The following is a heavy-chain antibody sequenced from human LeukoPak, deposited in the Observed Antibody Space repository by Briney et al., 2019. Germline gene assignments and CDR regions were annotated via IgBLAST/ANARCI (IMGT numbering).Heavy chain of an antibody. CDR3: ARRGITMIVVDHDAFDI. CDR2: ISHDGTQR. J-gene: IGHJ3*02. V-gene: IGHV3-30*14. Sequence: GGSLRLSCAASGLTFSSSAMHWVRQAPGKGLVWLALISHDGTQRLYAESVKGRFTISRDNSKNTLYLQMNSLRAEDTAVYYCARRGITMIVVDHDAFDIWGQGTMVTVSS. CDR1: GLTFSSSA. D-gene: IGHD3-22*01.